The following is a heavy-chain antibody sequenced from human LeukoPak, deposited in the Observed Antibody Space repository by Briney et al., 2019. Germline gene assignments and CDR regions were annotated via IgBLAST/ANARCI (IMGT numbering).Heavy chain of an antibody. CDR3: ARVESVVAFDY. CDR2: IYYSGST. Sequence: PSETLSLTCTVSGGSISSGGYYWSWIRQRPGKGLEWIGYIYYSGSTYYNPSLKSRVTISVDTSKNQFSLRLSSVTAADTAVYYCARVESVVAFDYWGQGTLVTVSS. V-gene: IGHV4-30-4*08. CDR1: GGSISSGGYY. J-gene: IGHJ4*02. D-gene: IGHD3-22*01.